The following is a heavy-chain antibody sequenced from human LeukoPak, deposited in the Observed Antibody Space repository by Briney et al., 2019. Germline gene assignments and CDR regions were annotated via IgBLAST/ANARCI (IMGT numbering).Heavy chain of an antibody. V-gene: IGHV1-69*05. Sequence: ASVKVSCKASGGTFSNYAISWVRQAPGQGLEWMGGIIPIFGTANYAQKFQGRVTITTDESTSTAYMELSSLRSEDTAVYYCARGGRSNYHDAFDYWGQGTLVTVSS. J-gene: IGHJ4*02. CDR1: GGTFSNYA. CDR3: ARGGRSNYHDAFDY. D-gene: IGHD4-11*01. CDR2: IIPIFGTA.